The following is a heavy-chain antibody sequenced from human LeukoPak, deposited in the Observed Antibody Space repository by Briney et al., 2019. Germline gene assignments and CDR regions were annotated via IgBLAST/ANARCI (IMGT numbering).Heavy chain of an antibody. J-gene: IGHJ4*02. CDR2: IIPIFDTT. D-gene: IGHD6-13*01. CDR3: ASSLITTAGRFDY. Sequence: SVKVSCKASGYTFTSYAMNWVRQAPGQGLEWMGGIIPIFDTTNYAQKFQGRVTITADKSTSTAYMELSSLRSEDTAMYYCASSLITTAGRFDYWGQGTLVTVSS. V-gene: IGHV1-69*06. CDR1: GYTFTSYA.